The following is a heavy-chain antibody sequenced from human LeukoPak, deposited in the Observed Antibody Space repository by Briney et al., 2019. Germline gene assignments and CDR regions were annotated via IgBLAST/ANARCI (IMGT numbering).Heavy chain of an antibody. CDR1: GFTFSSHW. J-gene: IGHJ4*02. Sequence: GGSLRLSCAASGFTFSSHWMHWVRQAPGKGLVWVSAISGGGDSTYFADSVKGRFTISRDNSKNTLYLQMNSLRAEDTAVYYCARDGHSSGWEFDFWGQGTLVTVSS. CDR2: ISGGGDST. V-gene: IGHV3-23*01. CDR3: ARDGHSSGWEFDF. D-gene: IGHD6-19*01.